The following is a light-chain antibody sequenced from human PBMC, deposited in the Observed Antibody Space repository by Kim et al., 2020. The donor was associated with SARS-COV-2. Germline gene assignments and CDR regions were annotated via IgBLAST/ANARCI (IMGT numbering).Light chain of an antibody. J-gene: IGKJ4*01. Sequence: DIQMTQSPSSLSASVGDRVTITCRASQSIFNYLNWYQHKPGKAPKLLIYAASSLQSGVPSRFSGSGSGTDFTLTISSLQPEDFATYSCQQSYSAPHLTFGGGTKLEI. V-gene: IGKV1-39*01. CDR2: AAS. CDR1: QSIFNY. CDR3: QQSYSAPHLT.